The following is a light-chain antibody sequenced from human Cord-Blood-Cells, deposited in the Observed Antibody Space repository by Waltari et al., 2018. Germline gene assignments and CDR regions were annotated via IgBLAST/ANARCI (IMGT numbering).Light chain of an antibody. CDR3: SSYTSSSTLVV. CDR1: SSDVGGYNY. CDR2: DVS. J-gene: IGLJ2*01. Sequence: QSALTQPASVSGSPGQSITISCTGTSSDVGGYNYVSWYQQHPGKAPKPMIYDVSNRPSGVSIRFSGSKSVNTASLTISGLQAEDEADYYCSSYTSSSTLVVFGGGTKLTVL. V-gene: IGLV2-14*01.